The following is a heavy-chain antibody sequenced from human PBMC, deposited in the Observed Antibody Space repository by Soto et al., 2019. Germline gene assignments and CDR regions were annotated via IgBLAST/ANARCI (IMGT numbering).Heavy chain of an antibody. D-gene: IGHD1-20*01. V-gene: IGHV3-30*18. CDR3: ANSITHEFPVDTFDI. CDR2: ISYDGSNK. J-gene: IGHJ3*02. CDR1: GFTFSSYG. Sequence: PGGSLRLSCAASGFTFSSYGMHWVRQAPGKGLEWVAVISYDGSNKYYADSVKGRFTISRDNSKNTLYLQMNSLRAEDTAVYYCANSITHEFPVDTFDIWGQGTMVTVSS.